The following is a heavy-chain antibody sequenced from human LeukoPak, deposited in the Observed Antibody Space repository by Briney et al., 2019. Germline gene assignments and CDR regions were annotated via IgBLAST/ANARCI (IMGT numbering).Heavy chain of an antibody. CDR1: GGSFSGYY. CDR3: ARDYYCSGGSCFGNWFDP. J-gene: IGHJ5*02. D-gene: IGHD2-15*01. V-gene: IGHV4-4*07. CDR2: IYTSGST. Sequence: SETLSLTCAVYGGSFSGYYWSWIRQPAGKGLEWIGRIYTSGSTNYNPSLKSRVTISVDTSKNQFSLKLSSVTAADTAVYYCARDYYCSGGSCFGNWFDPWGQGTLVTVSS.